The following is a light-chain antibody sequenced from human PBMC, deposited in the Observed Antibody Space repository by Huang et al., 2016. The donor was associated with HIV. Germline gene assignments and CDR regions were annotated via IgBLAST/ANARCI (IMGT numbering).Light chain of an antibody. CDR1: QSVSHY. V-gene: IGKV3-11*01. CDR2: GAS. CDR3: QESDTWPRLT. J-gene: IGKJ4*01. Sequence: IVLTQTPASLSLSAGERATLPCGASQSVSHYLAWYQHKPGQPPRLLIYGASRRATDIPARCNGSGYGTDFTLTISSLEAEDSALYYWQESDTWPRLTLGGGTKVEIK.